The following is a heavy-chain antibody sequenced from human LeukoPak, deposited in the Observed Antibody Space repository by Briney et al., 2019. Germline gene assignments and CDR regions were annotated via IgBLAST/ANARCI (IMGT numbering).Heavy chain of an antibody. CDR3: ARDRSSGWEGYFDY. V-gene: IGHV4-59*12. CDR1: GDSISSYY. J-gene: IGHJ4*02. D-gene: IGHD6-19*01. Sequence: SETLSLTCTVSGDSISSYYWSWIRQPPGKGLEWIGSIYYRGSTYYNPSLKSRVTISVDTSKNQFSLKLSSVTAADTAVYYCARDRSSGWEGYFDYWGQGTLVTVSS. CDR2: IYYRGST.